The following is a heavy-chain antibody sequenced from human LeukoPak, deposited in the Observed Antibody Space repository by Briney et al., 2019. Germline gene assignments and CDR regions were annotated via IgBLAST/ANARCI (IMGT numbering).Heavy chain of an antibody. CDR3: ALGDCSSTSCYVFDY. Sequence: PSETLSLTCTVSGGSISTYYWSWIRQPPGKGLEWIGYIFNSGSTNYNPSLKGRVTISVDTSKNQFSLKLSSVTAADTAVYFCALGDCSSTSCYVFDYWGQGTLVTVSS. CDR1: GGSISTYY. CDR2: IFNSGST. D-gene: IGHD2-2*01. V-gene: IGHV4-59*01. J-gene: IGHJ4*02.